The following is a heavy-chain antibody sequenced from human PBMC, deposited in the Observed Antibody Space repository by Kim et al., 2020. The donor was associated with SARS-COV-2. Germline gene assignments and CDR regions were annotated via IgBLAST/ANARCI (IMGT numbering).Heavy chain of an antibody. D-gene: IGHD5-12*01. CDR3: ASPIVATITATDY. V-gene: IGHV4-34*01. J-gene: IGHJ4*02. Sequence: YNPSLKIRVPISVDTSKNQFSLKLSSVTAADTAVYYCASPIVATITATDYWGQGTLVTVSS.